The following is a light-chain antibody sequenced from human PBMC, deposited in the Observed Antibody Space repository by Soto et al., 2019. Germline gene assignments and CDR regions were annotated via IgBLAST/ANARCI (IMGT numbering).Light chain of an antibody. V-gene: IGKV1-5*03. CDR3: QQCDSYST. CDR1: ENIDGR. J-gene: IGKJ1*01. Sequence: DIHMTQSPSTLSASVVYRVTINYRASENIDGRLAWYQQKPGKAPKLLIYKASRLESGVPSRFRGSGSGTEFTLTINSLQPDDFAIYYCQQCDSYSTFGQGTKVDIK. CDR2: KAS.